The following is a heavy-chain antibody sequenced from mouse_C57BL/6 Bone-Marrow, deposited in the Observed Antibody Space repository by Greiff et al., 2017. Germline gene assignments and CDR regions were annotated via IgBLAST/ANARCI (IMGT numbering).Heavy chain of an antibody. V-gene: IGHV1-53*01. D-gene: IGHD1-1*01. CDR1: GYTFTSYW. CDR3: ARWELDYYGSSYYWYFDV. Sequence: QVQLKQPGTELVKPGASVKLSCKASGYTFTSYWMHWVKQRPGQGLEWIGNINPSNGGTNYNEKFKSKATLTVDKSSSTAYMQLSSLTSEDSAVYYCARWELDYYGSSYYWYFDVWGTGTTVTVSS. CDR2: INPSNGGT. J-gene: IGHJ1*03.